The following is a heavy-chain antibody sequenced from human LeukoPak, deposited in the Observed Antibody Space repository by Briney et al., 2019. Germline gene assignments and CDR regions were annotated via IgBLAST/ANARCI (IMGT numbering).Heavy chain of an antibody. Sequence: GGSLRLSCTASGFTFDNYAMTWVRQAPGKGLEWVSHISDDGTGTYYADSVKGRFTISRDNSKNMLYLQMNSLRAEDTAVYYCAKDYYDILTGYYFDYWGQGTLVTVSS. J-gene: IGHJ4*02. CDR1: GFTFDNYA. CDR2: ISDDGTGT. CDR3: AKDYYDILTGYYFDY. D-gene: IGHD3-9*01. V-gene: IGHV3-23*01.